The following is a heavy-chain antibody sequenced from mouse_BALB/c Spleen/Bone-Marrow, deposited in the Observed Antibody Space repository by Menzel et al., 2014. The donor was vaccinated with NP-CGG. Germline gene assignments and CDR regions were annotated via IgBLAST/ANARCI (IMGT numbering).Heavy chain of an antibody. CDR1: GFTFTDYY. Sequence: EVMLVESGGGLVQPGGSLRLSCATSGFTFTDYYMSWVRQPPGKALEWLGFIRNKANGYTTEYSASVKGRFTISRDNSQSIPYLQMNTLRAEDSATYYCARDDYGRGYWGQGTTLTVSS. D-gene: IGHD1-1*01. CDR3: ARDDYGRGY. V-gene: IGHV7-3*02. J-gene: IGHJ2*01. CDR2: IRNKANGYTT.